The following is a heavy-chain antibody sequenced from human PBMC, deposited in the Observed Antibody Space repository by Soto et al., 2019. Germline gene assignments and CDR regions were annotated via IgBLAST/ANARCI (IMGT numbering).Heavy chain of an antibody. Sequence: QVQLVESGGGVVQPGRSLRLSCAASGFTFSSYGMHWVRQAPGKGLEWVAVISYDGSNKYYADSVKGRFTISRDNSKNTLDLQMNSLRAEDTAVYYCASLGSALDYWGQGTLVTVSS. J-gene: IGHJ4*02. V-gene: IGHV3-30*03. CDR3: ASLGSALDY. CDR1: GFTFSSYG. D-gene: IGHD6-25*01. CDR2: ISYDGSNK.